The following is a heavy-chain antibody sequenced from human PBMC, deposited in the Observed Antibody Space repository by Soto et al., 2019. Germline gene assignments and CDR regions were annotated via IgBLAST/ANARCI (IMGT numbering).Heavy chain of an antibody. CDR2: ISAYNGNT. J-gene: IGHJ4*02. V-gene: IGHV1-18*01. CDR1: GYTFTSYG. CDR3: ARAGRAPGSDSLVDY. D-gene: IGHD3-10*01. Sequence: ASVKVSCKASGYTFTSYGISWVRQAPGQGLEWMGWISAYNGNTNYAQKNQGRVTMTTDTSTSTAYMEQRNLRSDDTTVYNNARAGRAPGSDSLVDYWGQGTLVTVSS.